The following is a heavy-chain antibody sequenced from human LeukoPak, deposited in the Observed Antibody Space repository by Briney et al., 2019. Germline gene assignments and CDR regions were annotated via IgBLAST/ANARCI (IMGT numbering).Heavy chain of an antibody. CDR2: IFYSGGT. V-gene: IGHV4-39*01. Sequence: SETLSLTCAVSGDSIGSSNIYWGWVPQPPGKGLEWLGSIFYSGGTYYNPSLKSRVTISVDTSKNQFSLNLYSVTAADTATYYCARRGITYSSSFFAYWGQGTLVTVSS. D-gene: IGHD6-13*01. CDR3: ARRGITYSSSFFAY. CDR1: GDSIGSSNIY. J-gene: IGHJ4*02.